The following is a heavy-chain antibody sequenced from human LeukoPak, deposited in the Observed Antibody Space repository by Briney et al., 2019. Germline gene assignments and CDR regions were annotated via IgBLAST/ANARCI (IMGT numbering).Heavy chain of an antibody. CDR3: ARQDGYYDSSGYPETAIDY. J-gene: IGHJ4*02. CDR2: IYPGDSDT. V-gene: IGHV5-51*01. CDR1: GYSFTSYW. D-gene: IGHD3-22*01. Sequence: GESLKISCKGSGYSFTSYWIGWVRQMPGKGLEWMGIIYPGDSDTRYSPSFQGQVTISADKSISTAYLQWSSLKASDTAMYYCARQDGYYDSSGYPETAIDYWGQGTLVTVSS.